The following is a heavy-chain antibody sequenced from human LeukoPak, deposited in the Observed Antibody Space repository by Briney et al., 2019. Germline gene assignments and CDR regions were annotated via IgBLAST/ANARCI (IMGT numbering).Heavy chain of an antibody. CDR3: AKGVDDFWSGSDY. CDR2: ISYDGSNK. D-gene: IGHD3-3*01. J-gene: IGHJ4*02. CDR1: GFTFSSYG. V-gene: IGHV3-30*18. Sequence: SLRLSCAASGFTFSSYGMHWVRQAPGKGLEWVAVISYDGSNKYYADSVKGRFTISRDNSKNTLYLQMNSLRAEDTAVYYCAKGVDDFWSGSDYWGQGTLVTVSS.